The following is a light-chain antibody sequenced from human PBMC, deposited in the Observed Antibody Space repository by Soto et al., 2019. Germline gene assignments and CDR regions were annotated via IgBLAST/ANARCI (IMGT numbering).Light chain of an antibody. CDR3: QQYYSYPYT. CDR2: DGS. Sequence: DIQMTQSPSSLSASVGDRVTITCRASQDIRSNFAWFQQKPGKAPKSLIYDGSKLQNGVPSKFSGSGSGTEFTLTISSLQPEDFATYHCQQYYSYPYTFGQGTKLEIK. CDR1: QDIRSN. V-gene: IGKV1-16*02. J-gene: IGKJ2*01.